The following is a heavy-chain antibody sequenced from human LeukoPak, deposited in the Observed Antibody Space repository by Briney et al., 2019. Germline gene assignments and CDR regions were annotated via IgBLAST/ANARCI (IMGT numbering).Heavy chain of an antibody. V-gene: IGHV3-21*01. CDR1: GFTFSSYE. D-gene: IGHD6-6*01. CDR2: ISSSSSYI. J-gene: IGHJ4*02. CDR3: AKDSIGSIDY. Sequence: GGSLRLSCAASGFTFSSYEMNWVRQAPGKGLEWVSSISSSSSYIYYADSVKGRFTISRDNAKNSLYLQMNSLRAEDTAVYYCAKDSIGSIDYWGQGTLVTVSS.